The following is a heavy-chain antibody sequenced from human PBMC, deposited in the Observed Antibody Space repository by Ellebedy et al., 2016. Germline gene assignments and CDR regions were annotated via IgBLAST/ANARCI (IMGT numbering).Heavy chain of an antibody. J-gene: IGHJ4*02. D-gene: IGHD3-16*01. CDR3: AKAFTHAGSTGRGWGFYVDY. Sequence: GGSLRLSCAASGFALRSYAMSWVRQAPGKGQEWVSVIIGSGGSTYYADSVKGRFTISRDDSKNTLYLQMNSLRAEDTAVYYCAKAFTHAGSTGRGWGFYVDYWGQGTLVTVSS. CDR2: IIGSGGST. V-gene: IGHV3-23*01. CDR1: GFALRSYA.